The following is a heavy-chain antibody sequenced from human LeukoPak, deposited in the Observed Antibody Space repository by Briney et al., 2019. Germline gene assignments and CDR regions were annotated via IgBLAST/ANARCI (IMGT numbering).Heavy chain of an antibody. CDR2: IYTSGST. CDR1: GGSISSGSYY. J-gene: IGHJ4*02. CDR3: AIDVIYCSSTSCSED. V-gene: IGHV4-61*02. Sequence: SQTPSLTCTVSGGSISSGSYYWSWIRQPAGKGLEWLGRIYTSGSTNYNPSLKSRVTISVDTSKNQFSLKLSSVTTADTAVYYCAIDVIYCSSTSCSEDWGQGTLVTVSS. D-gene: IGHD2-2*01.